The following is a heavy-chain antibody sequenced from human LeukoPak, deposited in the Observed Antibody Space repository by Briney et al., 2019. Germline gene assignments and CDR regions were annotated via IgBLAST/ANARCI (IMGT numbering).Heavy chain of an antibody. CDR3: AGFLGYCSSTSCWNWFDP. V-gene: IGHV1-69*01. CDR2: IIPIFGTA. D-gene: IGHD2-2*01. J-gene: IGHJ5*02. Sequence: SVKVSCKASGGTFSSYAISWVRQAPGQGLEWIGGIIPIFGTANYAQKFQGRVTITADESTSTAYMELSSLRSEDTAVYYCAGFLGYCSSTSCWNWFDPWGQGTLVTVSS. CDR1: GGTFSSYA.